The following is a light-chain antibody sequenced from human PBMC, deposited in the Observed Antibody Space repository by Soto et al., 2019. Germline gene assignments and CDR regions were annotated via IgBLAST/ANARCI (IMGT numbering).Light chain of an antibody. J-gene: IGKJ4*01. CDR2: GVS. CDR1: QSVSSSY. V-gene: IGKV3D-20*02. Sequence: EIVLTQSPGTLSLSPGERATLSCRASQSVSSSYLAWYQQKPGQAPRLLIYGVSSRATGIPDKFSGSGSGTDFTLTISSLEPEDFADYYCQQRSNWLTFGGGTKVEIK. CDR3: QQRSNWLT.